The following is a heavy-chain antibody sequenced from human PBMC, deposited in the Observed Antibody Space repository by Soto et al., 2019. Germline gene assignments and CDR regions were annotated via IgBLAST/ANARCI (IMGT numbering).Heavy chain of an antibody. J-gene: IGHJ5*02. CDR2: IYYSGST. D-gene: IGHD3-10*01. CDR3: ARDIMVRGPGWFDP. CDR1: GDSITTNY. V-gene: IGHV4-59*01. Sequence: PSETLSLTCTVSGDSITTNYWSWIRQPPGKGLEWIGNIYYSGSTNYNPSLKSRVTISVDTSKNQFSLKLSSVTAADTAVYYCARDIMVRGPGWFDPWGQGTLVTGSS.